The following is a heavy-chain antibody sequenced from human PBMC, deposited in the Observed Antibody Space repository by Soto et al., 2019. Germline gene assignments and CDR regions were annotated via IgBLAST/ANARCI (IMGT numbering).Heavy chain of an antibody. CDR3: ARVRRGREGYMDV. J-gene: IGHJ6*03. D-gene: IGHD3-10*01. Sequence: QVQLQQWGAGLLKPSETLSLTCAVYGGSFSGYYWSWIRQPPGKGLEWIGEINHSGSTNYNPSLKSRVTISVDTSKNQFSLKLSSVTAADTAVYYCARVRRGREGYMDVWGKGTTVTVSS. CDR2: INHSGST. CDR1: GGSFSGYY. V-gene: IGHV4-34*01.